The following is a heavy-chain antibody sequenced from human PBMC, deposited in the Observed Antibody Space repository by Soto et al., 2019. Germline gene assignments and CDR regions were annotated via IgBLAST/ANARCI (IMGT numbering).Heavy chain of an antibody. CDR3: AKKLTTVTKLSYYYMDV. CDR1: GFTFSSYA. D-gene: IGHD4-4*01. Sequence: GGSLRLSCAASGFTFSSYAMSWVRQAPGKGLEWVSAISGSGGSTYYADSVKGRFTISRDNSKNTLYLQMNSLRAEDTAVYYCAKKLTTVTKLSYYYMDVWGKGTTVTVSS. CDR2: ISGSGGST. V-gene: IGHV3-23*01. J-gene: IGHJ6*03.